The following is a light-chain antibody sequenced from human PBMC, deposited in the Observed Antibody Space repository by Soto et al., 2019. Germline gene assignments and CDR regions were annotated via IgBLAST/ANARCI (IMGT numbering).Light chain of an antibody. CDR1: SSNIGSNS. Sequence: QSVLPQPPSASGTPGQTVTISCSGSSSNIGSNSVNWFQHLPGAVPKLLIFSNHQRPSGVPDRFSGSKSGTSASLAISGLQTEDEADYYCSAWDDSLVVVFGGGTKVTVL. V-gene: IGLV1-44*01. J-gene: IGLJ2*01. CDR3: SAWDDSLVVV. CDR2: SNH.